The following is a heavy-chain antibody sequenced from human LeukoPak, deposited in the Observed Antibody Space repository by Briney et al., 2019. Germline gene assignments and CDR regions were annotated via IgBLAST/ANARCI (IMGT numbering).Heavy chain of an antibody. V-gene: IGHV4-59*01. CDR1: GGSISSYY. CDR2: IYYSGST. D-gene: IGHD6-25*01. Sequence: SETLSLTCTVSGGSISSYYWSWIRQPPGKGLEWIGYIYYSGSTYYNPSLKSRVTISVDTSKNQFSLKLSSVTAADTAVYYCAATLIAATFDYWGQGTLVTVSS. J-gene: IGHJ4*02. CDR3: AATLIAATFDY.